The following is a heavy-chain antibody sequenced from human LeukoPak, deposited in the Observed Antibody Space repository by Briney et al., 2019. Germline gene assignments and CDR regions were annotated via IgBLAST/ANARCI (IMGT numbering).Heavy chain of an antibody. V-gene: IGHV3-49*04. CDR2: IRSKAYGGTT. Sequence: GRSLRLSCTASGFTFGDYAMSWVRQAPRKGLEWVGFIRSKAYGGTTEYAASVKGRFTISRDDSKSIAYLQMNSLKTEDTAVYYCTRDLYYYGSGGTDYWGQGTLVTVSS. CDR1: GFTFGDYA. CDR3: TRDLYYYGSGGTDY. D-gene: IGHD3-10*01. J-gene: IGHJ4*02.